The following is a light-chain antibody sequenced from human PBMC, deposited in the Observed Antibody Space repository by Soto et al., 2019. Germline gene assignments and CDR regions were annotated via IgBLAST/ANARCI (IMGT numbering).Light chain of an antibody. CDR1: SSDVGTYNL. CDR2: EVS. Sequence: QPVLTQPASVSGSPGQSITISCTGTSSDVGTYNLVSWYQQHPGKAPKLMISEVSKRPSGVSNRFSGSKSGNTASLTISGLQAEDEADYYCCSYAGSSTWVFGGGTKLTVL. CDR3: CSYAGSSTWV. J-gene: IGLJ3*02. V-gene: IGLV2-23*02.